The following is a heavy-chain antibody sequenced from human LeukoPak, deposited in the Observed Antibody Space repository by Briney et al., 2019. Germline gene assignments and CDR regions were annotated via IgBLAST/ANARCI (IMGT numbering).Heavy chain of an antibody. CDR3: ARVDGGYDPIDY. V-gene: IGHV3-21*01. D-gene: IGHD5-12*01. Sequence: PGGSLRLSCAASGFTPRSYSMHWVRQAPGKGLEWVSSISGTGTYIYYADSVKGRFTISRDNAKNSLYLQMNSLRVEDTAVYYCARVDGGYDPIDYCGQGTLVTVTS. CDR1: GFTPRSYS. J-gene: IGHJ4*02. CDR2: ISGTGTYI.